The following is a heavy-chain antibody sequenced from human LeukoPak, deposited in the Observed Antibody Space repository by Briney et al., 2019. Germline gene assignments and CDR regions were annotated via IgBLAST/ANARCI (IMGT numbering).Heavy chain of an antibody. Sequence: GGSLRLSCAASGFTLSSYGMHWVRQTPGKGPEWVANMWAVKWSDGNDKVYADSVKGRFSISRDNAKNSLHLQMNSLRAEDTAVYYCVRDSDESSRWYGPTPYYHYGLDVWGQGTTVTVSS. J-gene: IGHJ6*02. D-gene: IGHD6-13*01. CDR2: KWSDGNDK. CDR1: GFTLSSYG. V-gene: IGHV3-33*01. CDR3: VRDSDESSRWYGPTPYYHYGLDV.